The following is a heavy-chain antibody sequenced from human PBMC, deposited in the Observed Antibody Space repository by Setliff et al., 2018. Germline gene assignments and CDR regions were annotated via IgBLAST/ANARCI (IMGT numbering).Heavy chain of an antibody. J-gene: IGHJ4*02. D-gene: IGHD1-26*01. V-gene: IGHV3-48*01. CDR3: ARDRGSGSYFLRYFDY. CDR1: GFTFSSYA. CDR2: ISSSSSTI. Sequence: GGSLRLSCAASGFTFSSYAMNWVRQAPGKGLERVSYISSSSSTIYYADSVKGRFTISRDNAKNSRYLQMNSLRAEDTAVYYCARDRGSGSYFLRYFDYWGQGTLVTVSS.